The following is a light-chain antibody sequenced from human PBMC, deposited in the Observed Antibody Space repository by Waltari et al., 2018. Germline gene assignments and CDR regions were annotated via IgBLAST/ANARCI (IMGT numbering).Light chain of an antibody. CDR3: QQGKSFPIT. J-gene: IGKJ3*01. CDR1: QDIGNR. CDR2: GTS. V-gene: IGKV1-12*01. Sequence: DIQMTQSPSPVSASVGDRVTIPCRAFQDIGNRLAWYQKKPGKAPNLLIYGTSSLQTGVPSRFSGSGSGTEFTLTISSLQPEDFGTYYCQQGKSFPITFGPGTKVEIK.